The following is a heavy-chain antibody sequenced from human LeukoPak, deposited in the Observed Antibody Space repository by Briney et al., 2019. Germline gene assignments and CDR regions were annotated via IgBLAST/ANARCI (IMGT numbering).Heavy chain of an antibody. J-gene: IGHJ4*02. D-gene: IGHD5-24*01. CDR2: IIPILGIA. CDR1: GGTFSSYA. Sequence: ASVKVSCKASGGTFSSYAISWVRQAPGQGLEWMGRIIPILGIANYAQKFQGRVTITADKSTSTAYMKLSSLRSEDTAVYYCAREAVTRDGYNEAYFDYWGQGTLVTVSS. V-gene: IGHV1-69*04. CDR3: AREAVTRDGYNEAYFDY.